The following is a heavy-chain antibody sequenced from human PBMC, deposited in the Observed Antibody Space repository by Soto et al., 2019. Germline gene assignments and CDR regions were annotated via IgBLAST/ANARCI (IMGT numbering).Heavy chain of an antibody. CDR1: GFTFTGYY. Sequence: QVQLVQSGAEVKKPGASVKVSCKASGFTFTGYYMHWVRQAPGQGLEWMGWINPNSGGTNYAQKFQGRVTMTRDTSISTAYMELSRLRFDDTAVYYCARERSISTRPDYWFDPWGQGTLVTVFS. V-gene: IGHV1-2*02. CDR3: ARERSISTRPDYWFDP. D-gene: IGHD6-6*01. CDR2: INPNSGGT. J-gene: IGHJ5*02.